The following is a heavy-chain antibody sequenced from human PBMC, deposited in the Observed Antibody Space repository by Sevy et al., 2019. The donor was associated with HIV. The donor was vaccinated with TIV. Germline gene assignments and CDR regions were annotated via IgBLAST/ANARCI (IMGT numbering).Heavy chain of an antibody. CDR2: IRYDGGYI. J-gene: IGHJ5*01. CDR3: AKGQTGDS. CDR1: GFTISGYG. V-gene: IGHV3-30*02. Sequence: GGSLRLSCAASGFTISGYGMHWVRQAPGKGLEWVAFIRYDGGYIYDADSVKGRFTISRDNSKSTLYLQMNSLRAEDTAIYYCAKGQTGDSWGQGTLVTVSS.